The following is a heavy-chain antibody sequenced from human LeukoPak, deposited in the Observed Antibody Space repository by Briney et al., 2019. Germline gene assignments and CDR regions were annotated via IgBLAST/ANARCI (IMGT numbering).Heavy chain of an antibody. CDR2: ISAYNGNT. CDR3: ARERRLYYDSSGYCYGAFDI. CDR1: GYTFTSYG. Sequence: ASVKVSCKASGYTFTSYGISWVRQAPGQGLEWMGWISAYNGNTNYAQKLQGRVTMTTDTSTSTAYMELRSLRSDDTAVYYCARERRLYYDSSGYCYGAFDIWGQGTMVTVSS. D-gene: IGHD3-22*01. J-gene: IGHJ3*02. V-gene: IGHV1-18*01.